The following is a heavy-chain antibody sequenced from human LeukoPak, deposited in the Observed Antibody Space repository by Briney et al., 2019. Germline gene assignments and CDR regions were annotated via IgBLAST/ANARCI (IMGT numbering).Heavy chain of an antibody. D-gene: IGHD1-26*01. CDR3: ARDAESFTIAGVPPGWFDP. CDR1: GYTFTGYY. J-gene: IGHJ5*02. V-gene: IGHV1-2*02. CDR2: INPNSGGT. Sequence: ASVKLSCKASGYTFTGYYMHWVRQAPGQGLEWMGWINPNSGGTNYAQKFQGRFTMTRDTSISTAYMELSRLRSDDTAVYYCARDAESFTIAGVPPGWFDPWGQGTLVTVSS.